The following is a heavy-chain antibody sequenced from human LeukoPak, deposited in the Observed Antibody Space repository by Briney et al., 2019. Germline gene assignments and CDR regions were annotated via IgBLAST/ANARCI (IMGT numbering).Heavy chain of an antibody. CDR1: GGSFSGYY. CDR2: IYYSGST. V-gene: IGHV4-34*01. D-gene: IGHD5-18*01. J-gene: IGHJ4*02. Sequence: PSETLSLTCAVYGGSFSGYYWSWIRQPPGKGLEWIGSIYYSGSTYYNPSLKSRVTISVDTSKNQFSLKLSSVTAADTAVYYCARVGQGYSYGHQDYWGQGTLVTVSS. CDR3: ARVGQGYSYGHQDY.